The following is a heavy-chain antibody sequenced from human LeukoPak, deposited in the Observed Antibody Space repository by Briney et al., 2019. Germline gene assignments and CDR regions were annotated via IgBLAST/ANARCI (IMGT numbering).Heavy chain of an antibody. CDR1: GGSISSYY. D-gene: IGHD3-9*01. V-gene: IGHV4-59*01. Sequence: SETLSLTCTVSGGSISSYYWSWIRQPPGKGQEWIGYIYYSGSTNYNPSLKSRVTISVDTSKNQFSLKLSSVTAADTAVYYCASGVWYYDTRGAFDIWGQGTMVTVSS. J-gene: IGHJ3*02. CDR2: IYYSGST. CDR3: ASGVWYYDTRGAFDI.